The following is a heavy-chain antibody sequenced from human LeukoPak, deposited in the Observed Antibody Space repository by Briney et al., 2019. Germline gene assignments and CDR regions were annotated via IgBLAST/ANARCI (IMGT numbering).Heavy chain of an antibody. CDR3: AKIVSHYYDSSGFPGAFDI. V-gene: IGHV3-30*18. CDR2: ISYDGSNK. Sequence: GGSLRLSCAASGFTFSSYGMPWVRQAPGKGLEWVAVISYDGSNKYYADSVKGRFTISRDNSKNTLYLQMNSLRAEDTAVYYCAKIVSHYYDSSGFPGAFDIWGQGTMVTVSS. J-gene: IGHJ3*02. CDR1: GFTFSSYG. D-gene: IGHD3-22*01.